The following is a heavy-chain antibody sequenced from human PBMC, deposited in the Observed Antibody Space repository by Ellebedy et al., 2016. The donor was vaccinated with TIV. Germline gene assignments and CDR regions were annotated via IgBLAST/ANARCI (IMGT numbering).Heavy chain of an antibody. Sequence: AASVTVSCKVSGYTLTELSMHWVRQAPGKGREWMGGFDPEDGETIYAQKSQGRVTMTEDTSTDTAYMELSSLRSEDTAVYYCATVRVGGGIAAAGSFPCDWGQGTLVTVSS. CDR3: ATVRVGGGIAAAGSFPCD. D-gene: IGHD6-13*01. J-gene: IGHJ4*02. CDR2: FDPEDGET. V-gene: IGHV1-24*01. CDR1: GYTLTELS.